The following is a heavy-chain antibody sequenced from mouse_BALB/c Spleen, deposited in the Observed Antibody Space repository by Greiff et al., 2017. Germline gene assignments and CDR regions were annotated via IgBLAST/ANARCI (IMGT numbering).Heavy chain of an antibody. D-gene: IGHD2-4*01. CDR2: ISSGGSYT. CDR1: GFTFSSYA. CDR3: ARVYYDYGHYYAMDY. J-gene: IGHJ4*01. V-gene: IGHV5-9-4*01. Sequence: EVQVVESGGGLVKPGGSLKLSCAASGFTFSSYAMSWVRQSPEKRLEWVAEISSGGSYTYYPDTVTGRFTISRDNAKNTLYLEMSSLRSEDTAMYYCARVYYDYGHYYAMDYWGQGTSVTVSS.